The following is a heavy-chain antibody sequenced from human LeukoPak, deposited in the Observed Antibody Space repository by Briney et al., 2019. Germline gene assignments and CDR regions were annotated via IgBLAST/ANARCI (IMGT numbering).Heavy chain of an antibody. CDR1: GFTFSNGW. CDR2: IKSKTDGGTT. V-gene: IGHV3-15*01. D-gene: IGHD3-10*01. J-gene: IGHJ4*02. CDR3: TADKWVRRVFAAHDY. Sequence: GGSLRLSCAASGFTFSNGWMSWVRQAPGKGLEWVGRIKSKTDGGTTDYAAPVKGRFIISRDDSKNTLYLQMDSLKSEDTAVYYCTADKWVRRVFAAHDYWGQGTLVTVSS.